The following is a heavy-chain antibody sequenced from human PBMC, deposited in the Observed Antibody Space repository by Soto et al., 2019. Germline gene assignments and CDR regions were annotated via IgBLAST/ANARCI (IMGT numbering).Heavy chain of an antibody. CDR2: IKSKTDGGTT. CDR1: GFTFSNAW. V-gene: IGHV3-15*01. CDR3: TTVFCRASCYWYYYYYMDV. J-gene: IGHJ6*03. D-gene: IGHD2-15*01. Sequence: GGSLRLSCAASGFTFSNAWMSWVRQAPGKGLEWVGRIKSKTDGGTTDYAAPVKGRFTISRDDSKNTLYLQMNSLKTEDTAVYYCTTVFCRASCYWYYYYYMDVWGKGTTVTVSS.